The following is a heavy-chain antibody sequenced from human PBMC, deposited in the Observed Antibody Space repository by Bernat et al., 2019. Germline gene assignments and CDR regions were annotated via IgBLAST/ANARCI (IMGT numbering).Heavy chain of an antibody. J-gene: IGHJ3*02. V-gene: IGHV3-21*01. CDR1: GFTFSSYS. CDR2: ISSSSYI. CDR3: ARAAGYDILTSAAI. Sequence: EVQLVESGGGLVKPGGSLRLSCAASGFTFSSYSMNWVRQAPGKGLEWVSSISSSSYIYYADSVKGRFTISRDNAKNSLYLQMNSLRAEDTAVYYCARAAGYDILTSAAIWGQGTMVTVSS. D-gene: IGHD3-9*01.